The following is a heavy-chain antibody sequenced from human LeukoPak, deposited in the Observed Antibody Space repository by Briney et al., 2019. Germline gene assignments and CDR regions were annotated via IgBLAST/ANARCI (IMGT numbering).Heavy chain of an antibody. V-gene: IGHV4-39*01. Sequence: SETLSLTCTVSGGSISSSSYYWGWIRQPPGKGLEWIGSIYYSGSTYYNPSHKSRVTISVDTSKNQFSLKLSSVTAADTAVYYCARQEWELLSYYYYMDVWGKGTTVTVSS. J-gene: IGHJ6*03. CDR1: GGSISSSSYY. D-gene: IGHD1-26*01. CDR3: ARQEWELLSYYYYMDV. CDR2: IYYSGST.